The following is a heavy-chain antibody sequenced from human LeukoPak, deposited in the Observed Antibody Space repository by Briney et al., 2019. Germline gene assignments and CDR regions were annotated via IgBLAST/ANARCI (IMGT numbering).Heavy chain of an antibody. CDR1: GYTFSDYY. V-gene: IGHV1-2*02. CDR3: ASISYSYYSYYNMDV. J-gene: IGHJ6*02. D-gene: IGHD2-15*01. Sequence: GASVKVSCKATGYTFSDYYMHWVRLAPGQGLEWMGWINPNSGGTNYAQKFQGRVTMTRDTSISTAYMELSRLISDDTAVYYCASISYSYYSYYNMDVWGQGTTVTVSS. CDR2: INPNSGGT.